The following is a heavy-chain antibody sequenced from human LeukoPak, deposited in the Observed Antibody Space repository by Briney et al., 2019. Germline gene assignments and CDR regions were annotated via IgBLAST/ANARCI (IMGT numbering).Heavy chain of an antibody. D-gene: IGHD3-22*01. V-gene: IGHV1-69*05. CDR3: ATSPYYYDSSGYYSNPYYFDY. J-gene: IGHJ4*02. Sequence: PSVKLSCKASGGTFSSYAISWVRHAPGQGLEWMGRILPIFGQANYAQKFQGRVTITTDESTSTAYMELSSLRSEDTAVYYCATSPYYYDSSGYYSNPYYFDYWGQGTLVTVSS. CDR1: GGTFSSYA. CDR2: ILPIFGQA.